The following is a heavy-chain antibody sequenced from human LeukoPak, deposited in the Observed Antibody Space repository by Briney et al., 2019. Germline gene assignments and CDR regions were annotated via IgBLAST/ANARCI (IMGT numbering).Heavy chain of an antibody. Sequence: SETLSLTCAVYGGSFSGYYWSWIRQPPGKGLEWIGEINHSGSTNYNPSLKSRVTISVDTSKNQFSLKLSSVTAADTAVYYCARLRGYSSGWQEFDYWGQGTLVTVSS. CDR3: ARLRGYSSGWQEFDY. J-gene: IGHJ4*02. D-gene: IGHD6-19*01. V-gene: IGHV4-34*01. CDR1: GGSFSGYY. CDR2: INHSGST.